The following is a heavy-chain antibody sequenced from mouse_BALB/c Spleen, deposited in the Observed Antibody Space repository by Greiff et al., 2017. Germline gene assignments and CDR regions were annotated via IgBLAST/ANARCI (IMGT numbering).Heavy chain of an antibody. V-gene: IGHV1S81*02. CDR1: GYTFTSYY. CDR3: TRSYYRSRYFDV. D-gene: IGHD2-14*01. J-gene: IGHJ1*01. CDR2: INPSNGGT. Sequence: QVQLQQSGAELVKPGASVKLSCKASGYTFTSYYMYWVKQRPGQGLEWIEEINPSNGGTNFNEKFKSKATLTVDKSSSTAYMQLSSLTSEDSAVYYCTRSYYRSRYFDVWGAGTTVTVSS.